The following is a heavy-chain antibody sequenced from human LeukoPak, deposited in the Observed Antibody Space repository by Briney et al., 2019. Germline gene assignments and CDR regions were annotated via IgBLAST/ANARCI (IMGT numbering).Heavy chain of an antibody. V-gene: IGHV4-59*01. CDR1: GGSISSYS. D-gene: IGHD3-16*02. J-gene: IGHJ2*01. CDR2: IYYSGST. CDR3: ARGYSPYWYFDL. Sequence: SETLSLTCTVSGGSISSYSWSWVRQPPGKGLEWIGYIYYSGSTNYNASLKSRLTISVDTSKNQFSLKLSSVTAADTAVYYCARGYSPYWYFDLWGRGTLVTVSS.